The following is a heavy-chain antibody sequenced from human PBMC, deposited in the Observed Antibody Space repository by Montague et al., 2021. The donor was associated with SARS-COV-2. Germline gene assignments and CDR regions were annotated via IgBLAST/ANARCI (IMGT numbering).Heavy chain of an antibody. CDR2: IYYTGST. CDR1: GGSISNSIYY. V-gene: IGHV4-39*01. CDR3: ARPGRGYSYGVDAFEV. J-gene: IGHJ3*01. D-gene: IGHD5-18*01. Sequence: SETLSLTCTVSGGSISNSIYYWGWIRQPPGKGLEWNGSIYYTGSTYYNPSLKSRVTISMNTSNNQFFLKLTSVTAADTAVYYCARPGRGYSYGVDAFEVWGQGTMVTVSS.